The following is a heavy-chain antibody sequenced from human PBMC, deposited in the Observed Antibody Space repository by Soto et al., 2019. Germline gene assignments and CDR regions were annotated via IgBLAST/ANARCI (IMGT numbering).Heavy chain of an antibody. CDR3: CTDVQAKSYYDGSGYSPD. Sequence: GGSLRLSCVASGFTFNSYSMNWVRQAPRKGLEWVSSISSANAYIYYADSVKGRFTISRDNARNSLYLQMNSLRAEDTAVYYCCTDVQAKSYYDGSGYSPDWGQGTLVTVSS. V-gene: IGHV3-21*01. J-gene: IGHJ4*02. CDR2: ISSANAYI. CDR1: GFTFNSYS. D-gene: IGHD3-22*01.